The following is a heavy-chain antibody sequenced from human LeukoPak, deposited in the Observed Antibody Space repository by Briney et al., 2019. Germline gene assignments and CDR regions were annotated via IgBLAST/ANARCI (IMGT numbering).Heavy chain of an antibody. CDR3: ARAGGSVGWYGTIDS. D-gene: IGHD6-19*01. CDR1: GGSISSGSFY. J-gene: IGHJ4*02. V-gene: IGHV4-61*09. CDR2: IYSSGST. Sequence: SETLSLTCTVSGGSISSGSFYWGCIRQPPGKGLEWIGHIYSSGSTSYNPSLQSRVTISVDTSKHQFSLKLTSVTAADTAVYYCARAGGSVGWYGTIDSWGQGTLVTVSS.